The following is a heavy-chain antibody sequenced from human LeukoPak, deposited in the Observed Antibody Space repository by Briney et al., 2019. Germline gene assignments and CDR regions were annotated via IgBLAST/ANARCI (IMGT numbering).Heavy chain of an antibody. V-gene: IGHV4-39*07. D-gene: IGHD3-22*01. CDR1: GGSISSSSYY. J-gene: IGHJ4*02. CDR2: IYYSGST. Sequence: SETLSLTCTVSGGSISSSSYYWGWIRQPPGKGLEWIGSIYYSGSTYYNPSLKSRVTISVDTSKNQFSLKLSSVTAADTAVYYCARDTYYYDSSGYSIPFDYWGQGTLVTVSS. CDR3: ARDTYYYDSSGYSIPFDY.